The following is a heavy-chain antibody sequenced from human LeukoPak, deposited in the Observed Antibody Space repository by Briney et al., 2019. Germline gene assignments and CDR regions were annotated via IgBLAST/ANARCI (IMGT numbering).Heavy chain of an antibody. Sequence: PSQTLSLTCAVSGGSISSGGYSWSWTRQPPGKGLEWIGYIYHSGSTYYNPSLKSRVTISVDRSKNQFSLKLSSVTAADTAVYYCARADVNRSGFDYWGQGTLVTVSS. CDR2: IYHSGST. D-gene: IGHD2/OR15-2a*01. CDR1: GGSISSGGYS. CDR3: ARADVNRSGFDY. J-gene: IGHJ4*02. V-gene: IGHV4-30-2*01.